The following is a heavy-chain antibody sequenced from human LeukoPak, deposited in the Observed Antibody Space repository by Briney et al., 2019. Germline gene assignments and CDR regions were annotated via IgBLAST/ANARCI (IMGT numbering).Heavy chain of an antibody. Sequence: SETLSLTCTVSGGSISSYYWSWIRQPPGKGLEWIGYIYYSGSTNYNPSLKSRVTTSVDTSKNQFSLKLSSVTAADTAVYYCARRAGRSFDYWGQGTLVTVSS. V-gene: IGHV4-59*08. CDR3: ARRAGRSFDY. CDR1: GGSISSYY. J-gene: IGHJ4*02. CDR2: IYYSGST.